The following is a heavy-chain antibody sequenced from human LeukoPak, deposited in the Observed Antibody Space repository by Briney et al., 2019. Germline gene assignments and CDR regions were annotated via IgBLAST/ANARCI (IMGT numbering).Heavy chain of an antibody. J-gene: IGHJ4*02. CDR2: IIPILGIA. CDR1: GYTFTSYA. CDR3: ARGGYGDYIDY. V-gene: IGHV1-69*04. Sequence: GASVKVSCKASGYTFTSYAISWVRQAPGQGLEWMGRIIPILGIANYAQKFQGRVTITADKSTSTAYMELSSLRSEDTAVYYCARGGYGDYIDYWGQGTLVTVSS. D-gene: IGHD4-17*01.